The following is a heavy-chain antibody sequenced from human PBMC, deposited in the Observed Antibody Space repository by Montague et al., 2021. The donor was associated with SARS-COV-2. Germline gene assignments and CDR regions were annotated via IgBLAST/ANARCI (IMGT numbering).Heavy chain of an antibody. CDR3: ARGKGSSWSYNWFDP. V-gene: IGHV4-31*03. J-gene: IGHJ5*02. D-gene: IGHD6-13*01. CDR1: GGSISSGGYY. CDR2: IYYSGST. Sequence: TLSLTCTVSGGSISSGGYYWSWIRQHPGKGLEWIGYIYYSGSTYYNPSLKSRVTISVDTSKNQFSLKLSSVTAADTAVYYCARGKGSSWSYNWFDPWGQGTLVTVSS.